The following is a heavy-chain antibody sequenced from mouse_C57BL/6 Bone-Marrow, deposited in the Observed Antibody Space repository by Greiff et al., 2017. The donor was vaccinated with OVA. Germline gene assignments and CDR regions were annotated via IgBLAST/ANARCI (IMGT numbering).Heavy chain of an antibody. Sequence: QVQLQQSGAELARPGASVTLSCKASGYTFTDYEMHWVKQTPVHGLAWIGAIDPETGGTAYNQKFKGKAILTADKSSSTAYMELRSLTSEDSAVYYCTRDYNYGSSYAAYWGQGTLVTVSA. J-gene: IGHJ3*01. V-gene: IGHV1-15*01. CDR3: TRDYNYGSSYAAY. CDR2: IDPETGGT. CDR1: GYTFTDYE. D-gene: IGHD1-1*01.